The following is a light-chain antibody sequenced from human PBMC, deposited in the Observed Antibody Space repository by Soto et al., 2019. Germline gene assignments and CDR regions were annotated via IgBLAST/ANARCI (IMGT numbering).Light chain of an antibody. CDR1: NIGSKS. Sequence: SYELTQPPSVSVAPGKTARISCGGNNIGSKSVHWYQRKPGQAPVLVIYSDPXLPSVIPERFSGSXSGNTATLTISRVEAGDEADYYCQVWDSSSAHVVFGGGTKLTVL. CDR3: QVWDSSSAHVV. J-gene: IGLJ2*01. V-gene: IGLV3-21*04. CDR2: SDP.